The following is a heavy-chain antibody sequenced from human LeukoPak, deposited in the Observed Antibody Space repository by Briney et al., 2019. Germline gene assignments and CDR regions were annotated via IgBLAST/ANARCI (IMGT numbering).Heavy chain of an antibody. V-gene: IGHV3-15*01. CDR3: ATDTVTTNDYGLDY. J-gene: IGHJ4*02. CDR2: IKTKAEGGPT. D-gene: IGHD5-12*01. Sequence: GGSLRLSCAASGVTLSDAWMNWVRQAPGKGLEWVGRIKTKAEGGPTDYAAPVKGRFTVSRDDSKNILFLQMDSLKTEDTAVYYCATDTVTTNDYGLDYWGQGAQVTVSS. CDR1: GVTLSDAW.